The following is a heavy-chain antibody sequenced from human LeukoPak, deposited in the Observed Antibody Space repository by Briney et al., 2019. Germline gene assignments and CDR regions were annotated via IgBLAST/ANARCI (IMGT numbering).Heavy chain of an antibody. CDR2: IYSGANT. D-gene: IGHD5-24*01. J-gene: IGHJ4*02. CDR1: GFTVSDNY. Sequence: PGGSLRLSCAASGFTVSDNYMTWVRQAPGKGLEWVSVIYSGANTYYADSVKGRFTISRDNSKNTLYLQMNSLRAEDTAVYYCARDLAMATILFLPDYWGQGTLVTVSS. CDR3: ARDLAMATILFLPDY. V-gene: IGHV3-66*01.